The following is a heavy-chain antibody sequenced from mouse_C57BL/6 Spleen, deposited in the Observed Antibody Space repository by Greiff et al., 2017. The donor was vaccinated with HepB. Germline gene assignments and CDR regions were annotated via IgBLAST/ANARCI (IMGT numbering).Heavy chain of an antibody. Sequence: EVQLVESGPGLAKPSQTLSLTCSVTGYSITSDYWNWIRKFPGNKLEYMGYISYSGSTYYNPSLKSRISITRDTSKNQYYLQLNSVTTEDTATYYCAHYYGSPHWYFDVWGTGTTVTVSS. CDR2: ISYSGST. V-gene: IGHV3-8*01. CDR3: AHYYGSPHWYFDV. D-gene: IGHD1-1*01. J-gene: IGHJ1*03. CDR1: GYSITSDY.